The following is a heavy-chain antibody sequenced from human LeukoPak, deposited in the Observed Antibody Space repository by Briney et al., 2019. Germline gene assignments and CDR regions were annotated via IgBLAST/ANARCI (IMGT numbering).Heavy chain of an antibody. CDR1: GFTVSSNY. V-gene: IGHV3-53*01. CDR2: IHSGGRT. Sequence: GESLRLSCAASGFTVSSNYMSWVRQAPGKGLEWVSVIHSGGRTYYADSVKGRFTISMDNSKNTLYLQMNSLRAEDTAVYYCARVPLEFCSSTSCYRYYYIDVWGKGTTVTVSS. J-gene: IGHJ6*03. D-gene: IGHD2-2*02. CDR3: ARVPLEFCSSTSCYRYYYIDV.